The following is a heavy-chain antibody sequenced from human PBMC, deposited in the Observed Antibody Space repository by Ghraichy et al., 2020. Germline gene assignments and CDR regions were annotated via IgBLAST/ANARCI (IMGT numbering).Heavy chain of an antibody. CDR2: IYWDDDK. D-gene: IGHD3-9*01. V-gene: IGHV2-5*02. CDR1: GFALSTTGVG. CDR3: AHLGVNILTGPYAFDV. Sequence: SGPTLVKPTQTLTLTCTFSGFALSTTGVGVGWVRQPPGKAPEWLAVIYWDDDKRYSSSLKTRLAITGDTSKDQVVLTMTNMDPVDTATYYCAHLGVNILTGPYAFDVWGPGTMVIVSS. J-gene: IGHJ3*01.